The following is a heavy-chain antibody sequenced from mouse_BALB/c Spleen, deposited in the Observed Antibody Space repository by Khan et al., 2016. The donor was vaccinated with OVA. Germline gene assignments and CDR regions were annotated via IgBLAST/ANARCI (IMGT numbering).Heavy chain of an antibody. D-gene: IGHD1-2*01. CDR3: ARTARIKY. Sequence: EVQLVESGPGLVKPSQSLSLTCTVTGYSITSGYGWNWIRQFPGNKLEWMGYISYSGSTNYNPSLQSRISITRDTSKNQFFLQLNSVTTEDTATYDCARTARIKYWGQGTTLTVSS. V-gene: IGHV3-2*02. CDR1: GYSITSGYG. CDR2: ISYSGST. J-gene: IGHJ2*01.